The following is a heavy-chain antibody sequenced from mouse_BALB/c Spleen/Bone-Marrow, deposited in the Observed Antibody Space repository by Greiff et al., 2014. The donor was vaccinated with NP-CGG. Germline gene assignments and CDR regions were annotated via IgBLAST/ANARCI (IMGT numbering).Heavy chain of an antibody. V-gene: IGHV7-3*02. J-gene: IGHJ1*01. CDR3: ARGGSSFYWYFDV. D-gene: IGHD1-1*01. CDR2: IRNKANGYTT. Sequence: EVKVEESGGGLVQPGGSLRLSCATSGFTFTDYYMSWVRQPPGKALEWLAFIRNKANGYTTEYSASVKGRFTISRDNSQSILYLQMNTLRAEDSATYYCARGGSSFYWYFDVWGAGTTVTVSS. CDR1: GFTFTDYY.